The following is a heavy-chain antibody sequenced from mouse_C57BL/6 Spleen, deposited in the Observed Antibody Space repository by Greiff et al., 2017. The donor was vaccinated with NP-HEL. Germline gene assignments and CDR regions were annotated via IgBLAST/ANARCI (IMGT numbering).Heavy chain of an antibody. CDR2: IDPSDSYT. J-gene: IGHJ2*01. CDR1: GYTFTSYW. Sequence: QVQLQQSGAELVKPGASVKLSCKASGYTFTSYWMQWVKQRPGQGLEWIGEIDPSDSYTNYNQKFKGKATLTVDTSSSTAYMQLSSLTSEDSAVYYCARRGLTGTGGYWGQGTTLTVSS. CDR3: ARRGLTGTGGY. D-gene: IGHD4-1*01. V-gene: IGHV1-50*01.